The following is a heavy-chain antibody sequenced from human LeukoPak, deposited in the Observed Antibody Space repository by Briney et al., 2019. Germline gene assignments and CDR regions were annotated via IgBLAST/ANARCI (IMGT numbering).Heavy chain of an antibody. CDR1: GGSFSGYY. D-gene: IGHD4-11*01. CDR2: INHSGGT. V-gene: IGHV4-34*01. Sequence: SETLSLTCAVYGGSFSGYYWNWIRQSPGKGLDWIGEINHSGGTNYNPSLKSRVTISIDTSKNQFSLNLTSVTAADTAIYYCARGQELQFYSPFDYWGQGTLVTVSS. CDR3: ARGQELQFYSPFDY. J-gene: IGHJ4*02.